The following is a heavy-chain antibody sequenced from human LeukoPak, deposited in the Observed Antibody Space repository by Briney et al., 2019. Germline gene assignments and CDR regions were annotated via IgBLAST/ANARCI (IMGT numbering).Heavy chain of an antibody. CDR3: ARDIVVVTAITYYFDY. CDR2: ISSSGSTI. CDR1: GFTFSSYD. J-gene: IGHJ4*02. D-gene: IGHD2-21*02. Sequence: GGSLRLSCAASGFTFSSYDMNWVRLAPGKGLEWVSYISSSGSTIKYADSVKGRFTISRDNAKNSLYLQMNSLRAEDTAVYYCARDIVVVTAITYYFDYWGQGTLVSVSS. V-gene: IGHV3-48*03.